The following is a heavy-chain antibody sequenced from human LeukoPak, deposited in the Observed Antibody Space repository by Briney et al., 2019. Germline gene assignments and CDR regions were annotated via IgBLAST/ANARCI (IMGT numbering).Heavy chain of an antibody. CDR2: IYYSGST. V-gene: IGHV4-59*01. J-gene: IGHJ4*02. D-gene: IGHD3-10*01. Sequence: SETLSLTCTVSGYSISVYYWSWIRQPPGKGLEWIGYIYYSGSTKYNPSLKSRVTMSLDTSKNQFSLKLTSVTAADTAVYYCARSLWFGELAYFDYWGQGTLVTVSS. CDR3: ARSLWFGELAYFDY. CDR1: GYSISVYY.